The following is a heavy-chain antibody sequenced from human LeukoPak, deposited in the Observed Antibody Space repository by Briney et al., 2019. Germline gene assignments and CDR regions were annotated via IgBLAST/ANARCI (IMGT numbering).Heavy chain of an antibody. CDR1: GGSISSGGYY. Sequence: SETLSLTCTVSGGSISSGGYYWSWIRQPPGKGLEWIGYIYHSGSTYYNPSLKSRVTISVDRSKNQFSLKLSSVTVADTAVYYCASNEFGERWGQGTLVTVSS. J-gene: IGHJ4*02. CDR2: IYHSGST. CDR3: ASNEFGER. V-gene: IGHV4-30-2*01. D-gene: IGHD3-10*01.